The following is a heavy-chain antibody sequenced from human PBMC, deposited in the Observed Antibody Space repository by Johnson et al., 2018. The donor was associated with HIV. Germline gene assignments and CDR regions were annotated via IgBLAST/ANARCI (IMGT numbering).Heavy chain of an antibody. D-gene: IGHD1-26*01. J-gene: IGHJ3*02. CDR2: ISSSGSTI. CDR1: GFIFSDYY. Sequence: VQLVESGGDLVKPGGSLRLSCAASGFIFSDYYMTWIRQAPGKGLESISYISSSGSTIYYADSVKGRFTISRDNAKNYLYLQMNSLTVEDTALYYCARADRDSGTYHDAFDIWGQGTMVTVSS. V-gene: IGHV3-11*01. CDR3: ARADRDSGTYHDAFDI.